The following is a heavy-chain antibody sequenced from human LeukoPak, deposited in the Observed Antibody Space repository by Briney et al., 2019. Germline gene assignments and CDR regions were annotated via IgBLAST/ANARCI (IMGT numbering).Heavy chain of an antibody. CDR1: GGSITSGFDY. V-gene: IGHV4-61*10. CDR3: ARDPYYGRTGHYFDF. CDR2: FCDSGST. Sequence: SETLSLTCTVSGGSITSGFDYWSWIRQPAGKGLEWIGYFCDSGSTNFNPSPTSRVTFSLDPHKNQLPLKLRSVTAADRAVYYCARDPYYGRTGHYFDFWGQGILVTVSS. D-gene: IGHD4-23*01. J-gene: IGHJ4*02.